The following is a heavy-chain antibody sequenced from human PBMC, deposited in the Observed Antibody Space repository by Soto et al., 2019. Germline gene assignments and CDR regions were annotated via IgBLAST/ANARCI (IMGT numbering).Heavy chain of an antibody. CDR3: ALYGMPDAFDI. Sequence: QVQLVESGGGVVQPGRSLRLSCAASGFTFSSYGMHWVRQAPGKGLEWVAVISYDGSNKYYADSVKGRFTISRDNSKNTLYLQMNSLRAEDTAVYYCALYGMPDAFDIWGQGTMVTVSS. V-gene: IGHV3-30*03. CDR1: GFTFSSYG. CDR2: ISYDGSNK. D-gene: IGHD2-2*01. J-gene: IGHJ3*02.